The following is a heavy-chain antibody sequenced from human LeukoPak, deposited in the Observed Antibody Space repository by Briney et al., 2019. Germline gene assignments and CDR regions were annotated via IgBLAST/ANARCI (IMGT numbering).Heavy chain of an antibody. V-gene: IGHV3-30-3*01. CDR3: ARDGRGYFDY. CDR1: GFTFSSYA. J-gene: IGHJ4*02. Sequence: GGSLRLSCAASGFTFSSYAMHWVRQAPGKGLEWVAVISYDGSNKYYADSVKGRFTISRDNSKNTLYLQMNSLRAEDTAVYYCARDGRGYFDYWGQGTLVTVSS. CDR2: ISYDGSNK.